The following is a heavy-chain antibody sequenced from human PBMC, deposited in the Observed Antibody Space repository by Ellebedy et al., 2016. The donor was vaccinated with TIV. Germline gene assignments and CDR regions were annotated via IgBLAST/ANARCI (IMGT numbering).Heavy chain of an antibody. V-gene: IGHV3-15*01. CDR2: SISEADGGAT. CDR1: GFTFRNAW. CDR3: AWFTEFAPDY. D-gene: IGHD3-10*01. Sequence: GESLKIPXAASGFTFRNAWMNRVRQAPGTGPEWVGRSISEADGGATRYAPPVKGRFTISRDDSKNTLYLQMNSLKSEDTATYYCAWFTEFAPDYWGQGVPVTVSS. J-gene: IGHJ4*02.